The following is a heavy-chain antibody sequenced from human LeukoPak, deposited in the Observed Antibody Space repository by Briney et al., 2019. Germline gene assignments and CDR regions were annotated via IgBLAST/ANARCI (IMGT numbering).Heavy chain of an antibody. V-gene: IGHV4-61*02. CDR3: ARAVVVPAALADYYYYMDV. J-gene: IGHJ6*03. D-gene: IGHD2-2*01. Sequence: PSQTLSLTCTVSGGSISSGSYYWSWIRQPAGKGLEWIGRIYTSGSTDYNPSLKSRVTISVDTSKNQFSLKLSSVTAADTAVYYCARAVVVPAALADYYYYMDVWGKGTTVTVSS. CDR1: GGSISSGSYY. CDR2: IYTSGST.